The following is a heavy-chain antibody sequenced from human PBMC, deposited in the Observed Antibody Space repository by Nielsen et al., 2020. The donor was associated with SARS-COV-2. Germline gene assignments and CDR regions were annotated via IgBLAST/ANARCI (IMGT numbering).Heavy chain of an antibody. CDR3: AKLGEYYDSSGYYDY. Sequence: GGSLRLSCSASGFSLRRDWMSWVRQAPGKGLEWVADIKPDGLEKNYVDSVKGRFTISRDNAKNSLYLQMNSLRAEDTALYYCAKLGEYYDSSGYYDYWGQGTLVTVSS. D-gene: IGHD3-22*01. CDR2: IKPDGLEK. CDR1: GFSLRRDW. V-gene: IGHV3-7*03. J-gene: IGHJ4*02.